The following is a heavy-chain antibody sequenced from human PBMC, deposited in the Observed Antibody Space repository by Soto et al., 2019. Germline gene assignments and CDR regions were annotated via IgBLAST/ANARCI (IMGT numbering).Heavy chain of an antibody. V-gene: IGHV3-73*01. CDR3: TRHVHSRSIAAKSFDY. D-gene: IGHD6-6*01. Sequence: EVQLVESGGGLVQPGGSLKLSCAASGFTFSGSAMHWVRQASGKGLEWVGRIRSKANSYATAYAASVKGRFTISRDDSKNTAYLQMNSLKTEDTAVYYCTRHVHSRSIAAKSFDYWGKGTLVTVSS. CDR2: IRSKANSYAT. J-gene: IGHJ4*02. CDR1: GFTFSGSA.